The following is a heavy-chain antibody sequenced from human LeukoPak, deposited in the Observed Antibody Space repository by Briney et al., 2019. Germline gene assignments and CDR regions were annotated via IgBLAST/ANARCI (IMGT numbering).Heavy chain of an antibody. V-gene: IGHV4-31*03. Sequence: PSQTLSLTCSVSGGSISSGTFYWNWIRQHPGKGLEWIGYIDYSGKTYYKPSLKSRLTISRDTSKNQLSLRLTSVTAADTAVYYCARGCPFFDFWGQGTLVTVSS. CDR1: GGSISSGTFY. CDR3: ARGCPFFDF. CDR2: IDYSGKT. J-gene: IGHJ5*01.